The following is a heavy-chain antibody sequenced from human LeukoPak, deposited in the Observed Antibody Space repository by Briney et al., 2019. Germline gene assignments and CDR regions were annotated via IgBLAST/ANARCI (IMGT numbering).Heavy chain of an antibody. D-gene: IGHD3-22*01. J-gene: IGHJ4*02. Sequence: PSETLSLTCTVSGGSISSGGYYWSWIRQHPGKGLEWIVYIYYSVSTYYNPSLKSRVTISVDTSKNQFSLNLSSVTAADTAVYYCARYRADYYYYDSSGTSWGRGTLVTVSS. V-gene: IGHV4-31*03. CDR1: GGSISSGGYY. CDR3: ARYRADYYYYDSSGTS. CDR2: IYYSVST.